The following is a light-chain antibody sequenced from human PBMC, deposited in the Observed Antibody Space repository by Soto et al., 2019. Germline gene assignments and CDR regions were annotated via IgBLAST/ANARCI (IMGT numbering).Light chain of an antibody. CDR1: QTVNSF. J-gene: IGKJ5*01. CDR2: GAS. Sequence: EIVLTQSPGTLSVSPGERASLSCRTSQTVNSFLAWYDQKPGQAPRLLIYGASTRAAGIPDRFSGSGSGTDFALTISRLEPEDFAVYYCQQRSNWPPEITFGQGTRLEIK. V-gene: IGKV3-11*01. CDR3: QQRSNWPPEIT.